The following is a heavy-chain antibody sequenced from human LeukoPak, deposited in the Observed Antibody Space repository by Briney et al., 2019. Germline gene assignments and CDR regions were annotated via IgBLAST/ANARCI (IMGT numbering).Heavy chain of an antibody. D-gene: IGHD4/OR15-4a*01. V-gene: IGHV4-59*08. J-gene: IGHJ3*02. CDR3: ARQDYPDAFDI. CDR1: GGSISSYY. Sequence: SETLSLTCTGSGGSISSYYWSWIRQPPGKGLEWIGYIYYSGSTNYNPSLKSRVTISVDTSKNQFSLKLSSVTAADTAVYYCARQDYPDAFDIWGQGTMVTVSS. CDR2: IYYSGST.